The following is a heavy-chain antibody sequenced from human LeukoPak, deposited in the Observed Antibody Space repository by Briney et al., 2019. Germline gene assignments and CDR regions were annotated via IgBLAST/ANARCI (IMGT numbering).Heavy chain of an antibody. CDR3: ARGEDIVVVPAAMYYYYGMDV. V-gene: IGHV3-30*03. CDR2: ISYDGSNK. CDR1: GFTFSSYG. J-gene: IGHJ6*02. D-gene: IGHD2-2*01. Sequence: GRSLRLSCAASGFTFSSYGMHWVRQAPGKGLEWVAVISYDGSNKYYADSVKGRFTISRDNSKNTLYLQMNSLRAEDTAVYYCARGEDIVVVPAAMYYYYGMDVWGQGTTDTVSS.